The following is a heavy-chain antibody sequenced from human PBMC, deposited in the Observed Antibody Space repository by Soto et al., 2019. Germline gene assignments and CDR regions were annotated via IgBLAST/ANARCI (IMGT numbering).Heavy chain of an antibody. CDR2: INHSGST. CDR3: ARDLPDTAMPDYYYYGMDV. V-gene: IGHV4-34*01. CDR1: GGSFIGYY. J-gene: IGHJ6*02. Sequence: AETLSLTCAVYGGSFIGYYWSWIRQAPGKGLEWIGEINHSGSTNYNPSLKSRVTISVDTSKNQFSLKLSSVTAADTAVYYCARDLPDTAMPDYYYYGMDVWGQGTTVTVSS. D-gene: IGHD5-18*01.